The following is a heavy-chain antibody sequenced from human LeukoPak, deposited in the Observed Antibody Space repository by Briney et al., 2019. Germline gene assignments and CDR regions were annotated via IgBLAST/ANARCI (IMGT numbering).Heavy chain of an antibody. D-gene: IGHD3-22*01. CDR2: ISYDGSNK. J-gene: IGHJ4*02. CDR3: AKDQYHITMIESASYYFDY. CDR1: GFTFSSYG. Sequence: GGSLRLSCAASGFTFSSYGMHWVRQAPDKGLEWVAVISYDGSNKYYADSVKGRFTISRDNSKNTLYLQMNSLRAEDTAVYYCAKDQYHITMIESASYYFDYWGQGTLVTVSS. V-gene: IGHV3-30*18.